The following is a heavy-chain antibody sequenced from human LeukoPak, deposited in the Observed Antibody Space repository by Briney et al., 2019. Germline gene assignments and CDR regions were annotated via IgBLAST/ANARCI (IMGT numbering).Heavy chain of an antibody. CDR2: IYTSGST. CDR3: ARGYIRYSSSWYTKDDAFDI. Sequence: SQTLSLTCTVSGGSISSGSYYWSWIRQPAGKGLEWIGRIYTSGSTNYNPSLKSRVTILVDTSKNQFSLKLSSVTAADTAVYYCARGYIRYSSSWYTKDDAFDIWGQGTMVTVSS. V-gene: IGHV4-61*02. D-gene: IGHD6-13*01. CDR1: GGSISSGSYY. J-gene: IGHJ3*02.